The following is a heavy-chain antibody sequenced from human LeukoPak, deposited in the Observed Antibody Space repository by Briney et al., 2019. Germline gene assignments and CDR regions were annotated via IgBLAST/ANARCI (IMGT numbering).Heavy chain of an antibody. J-gene: IGHJ4*02. CDR1: GGFVSSGSYY. Sequence: SETLSLTCTVSGGFVSSGSYYWSWIRQPPGKGLEWIGYIYYSGSTNYNPSLKSRVTISVDTSKNQFSLKLSSVTAADTAVYFCARATPIAPDYWGQGTLVTVSS. CDR2: IYYSGST. D-gene: IGHD6-13*01. V-gene: IGHV4-61*01. CDR3: ARATPIAPDY.